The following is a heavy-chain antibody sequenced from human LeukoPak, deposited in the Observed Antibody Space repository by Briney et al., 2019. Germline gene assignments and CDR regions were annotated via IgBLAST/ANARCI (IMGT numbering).Heavy chain of an antibody. Sequence: GRSLRLSCAASGFTFSNYDMHWVRQAPGKGLEWVAVISYDGSNKYYADSVKGRFTISRDNSKNTVYLQMNSLRAEDTAVYYCAKDREGTTFDNWGQGTLVTASS. CDR2: ISYDGSNK. D-gene: IGHD1-7*01. V-gene: IGHV3-30*18. CDR3: AKDREGTTFDN. CDR1: GFTFSNYD. J-gene: IGHJ4*02.